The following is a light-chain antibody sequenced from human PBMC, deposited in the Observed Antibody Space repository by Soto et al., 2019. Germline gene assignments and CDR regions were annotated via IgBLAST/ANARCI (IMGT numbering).Light chain of an antibody. Sequence: EIVMKQSPATLSVSPGEGSTLSCRASQSVRSNLDWYPQTPGKAPRLLIYGASPRETGIPAMFIGSGAGTACTRTISGLQSEDVALDYCQQYNNWPRTFGQGTRLEIK. CDR1: QSVRSN. V-gene: IGKV3-15*01. CDR2: GAS. CDR3: QQYNNWPRT. J-gene: IGKJ5*01.